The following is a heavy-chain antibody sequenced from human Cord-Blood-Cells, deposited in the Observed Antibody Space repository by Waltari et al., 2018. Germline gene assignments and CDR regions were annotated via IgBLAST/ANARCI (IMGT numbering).Heavy chain of an antibody. CDR2: IFSNDEK. V-gene: IGHV2-26*01. CDR3: ARISEVGQLDAFDI. J-gene: IGHJ3*02. Sequence: QVALKESGPVLQKPTGTLSLHDTVCGLPLSNARTGRGWIRDPPGKALGWLAHIFSNDEKSYSTSLKSRLTSSKDTSKSQVVLTMTNMDPVDTATYYCARISEVGQLDAFDIWGQGTMVTVSS. CDR1: GLPLSNARTG. D-gene: IGHD6-6*01.